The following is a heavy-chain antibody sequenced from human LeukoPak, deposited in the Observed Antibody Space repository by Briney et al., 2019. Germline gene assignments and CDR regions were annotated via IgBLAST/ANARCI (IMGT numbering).Heavy chain of an antibody. CDR3: ASSGEEDSNFDY. CDR1: GGSISSYY. Sequence: SETLSLTCTVSGGSISSYYWSWIRQPPGKGLEWIGYIYYSGSTNYIPSLKSRVTISVDTSKNQFSLKLSSVTAADTAVYYCASSGEEDSNFDYWGQGTLVTVSS. V-gene: IGHV4-59*01. CDR2: IYYSGST. D-gene: IGHD7-27*01. J-gene: IGHJ4*02.